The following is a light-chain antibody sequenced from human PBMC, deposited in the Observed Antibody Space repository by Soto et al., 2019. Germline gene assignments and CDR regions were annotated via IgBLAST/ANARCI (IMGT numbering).Light chain of an antibody. V-gene: IGLV1-40*01. CDR3: QSYDSSLSAVV. CDR1: SSNIGAGYD. Sequence: QSVLTQPPSVSGAPGQRVTISCSGSSSNIGAGYDVEWYQQPPGTAPKVLIYTNTYRPPGVPDRFSGSKSGTSASLAITGLQAEDEADYYCQSYDSSLSAVVFGGGTKLTVL. J-gene: IGLJ2*01. CDR2: TNT.